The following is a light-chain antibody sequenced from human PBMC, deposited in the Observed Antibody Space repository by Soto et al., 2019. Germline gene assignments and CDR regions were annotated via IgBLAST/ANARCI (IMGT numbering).Light chain of an antibody. Sequence: DIQTTQSPVTLSPSVGERVTITCRASQSISSWLAWYQRKPGKAPKLLIYKASSLESGDPSRFSGSGSGTELTLTISSLQPDDFATYYCQQYNSYPWTFGQGTKVDIK. CDR1: QSISSW. CDR2: KAS. V-gene: IGKV1-5*03. CDR3: QQYNSYPWT. J-gene: IGKJ1*01.